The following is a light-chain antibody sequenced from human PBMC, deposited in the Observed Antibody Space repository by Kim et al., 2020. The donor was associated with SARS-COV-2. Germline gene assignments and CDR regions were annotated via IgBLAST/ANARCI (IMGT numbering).Light chain of an antibody. J-gene: IGKJ4*01. CDR3: LQYNTHPLT. CDR1: QAISND. CDR2: DAS. V-gene: IGKV1-17*01. Sequence: ASLGDRVTTTCRASQAISNDLGWYQQQLGKAPERLIYDASSWQSGVPSRFSGSGFGTEFTLTISRLQPEDFATYYCLQYNTHPLTFGGGTKVDIK.